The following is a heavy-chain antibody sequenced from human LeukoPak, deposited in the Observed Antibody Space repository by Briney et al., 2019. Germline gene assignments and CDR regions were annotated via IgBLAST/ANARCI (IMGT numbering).Heavy chain of an antibody. D-gene: IGHD1-14*01. CDR1: GLIFRHYG. CDR2: INYDGSNK. J-gene: IGHJ4*02. CDR3: ATTDTTCY. V-gene: IGHV3-30*02. Sequence: PGGSLRLSCAASGLIFRHYGMHWVRQAPGKGLEWVAFINYDGSNKYYADSVKGRFTISRDNSKNTLYLEINSLSADDTAVYYCATTDTTCYWGQGTLVTVSS.